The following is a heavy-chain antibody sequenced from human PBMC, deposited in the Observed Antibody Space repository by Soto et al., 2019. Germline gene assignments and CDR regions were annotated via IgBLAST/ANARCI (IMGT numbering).Heavy chain of an antibody. D-gene: IGHD5-12*01. Sequence: GGSLRLSCAASGFTFSSYAMHWVRQAPGKGLEYVSAISSNGGSTYYANSVKGRFTISRDNSKNTLYLQMGSLRAEDMAVYYCARDVEGYDNYYYYYYYMDVWGKGTTVTVSS. J-gene: IGHJ6*03. V-gene: IGHV3-64*01. CDR1: GFTFSSYA. CDR3: ARDVEGYDNYYYYYYYMDV. CDR2: ISSNGGST.